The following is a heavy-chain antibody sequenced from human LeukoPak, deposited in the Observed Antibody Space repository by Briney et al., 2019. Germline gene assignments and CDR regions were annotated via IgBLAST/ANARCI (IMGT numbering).Heavy chain of an antibody. Sequence: PSETLSLTCTVSGGSISSYYWSWIRQPAGKGLEWIGRIYTSGSTNYNPSLKSRVTMSVDTSKNQFSLKLSSVTAADTAVYYCARFIAVVGTFRNWFDPWGQGTLVTVSS. J-gene: IGHJ5*02. V-gene: IGHV4-4*07. D-gene: IGHD6-19*01. CDR1: GGSISSYY. CDR3: ARFIAVVGTFRNWFDP. CDR2: IYTSGST.